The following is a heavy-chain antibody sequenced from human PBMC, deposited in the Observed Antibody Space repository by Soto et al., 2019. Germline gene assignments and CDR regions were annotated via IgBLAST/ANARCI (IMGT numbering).Heavy chain of an antibody. D-gene: IGHD5-12*01. J-gene: IGHJ4*02. V-gene: IGHV4-39*01. CDR3: TRLQRRWLSSDS. Sequence: SETLSLTCTVSGGSISNSSYYWGWIRQPPGKGLEWIGHIYYTGTSYSNPSLKGRVTLSVDTSRNQFSLKLNSMTAADTAVFYCTRLQRRWLSSDSWGQGTLVTVSS. CDR1: GGSISNSSYY. CDR2: IYYTGTS.